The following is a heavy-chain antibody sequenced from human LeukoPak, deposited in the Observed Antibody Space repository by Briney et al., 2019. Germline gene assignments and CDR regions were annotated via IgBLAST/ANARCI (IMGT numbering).Heavy chain of an antibody. CDR2: IYTSGST. V-gene: IGHV4-61*02. J-gene: IGHJ6*02. CDR1: GGSISSGSYY. D-gene: IGHD3-22*01. CDR3: AREKYYDSSGYSLGGYYYYGMDV. Sequence: SETLSLTCTVSGGSISSGSYYWSWIRQPAGKGLEWIGRIYTSGSTNYNPSRKSRVTISLDTSKNQFSLKLSSVTAADTAVYYCAREKYYDSSGYSLGGYYYYGMDVWGQGTTVTVSS.